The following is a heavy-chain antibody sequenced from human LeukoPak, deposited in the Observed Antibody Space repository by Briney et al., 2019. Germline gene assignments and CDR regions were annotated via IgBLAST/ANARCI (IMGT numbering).Heavy chain of an antibody. CDR2: IYHSGST. V-gene: IGHV4-38-2*01. D-gene: IGHD6-6*01. CDR3: AREYSSSDD. J-gene: IGHJ4*02. CDR1: GYSISSGYY. Sequence: PSETLSLTCAVSGYSISSGYYWGWIRQPPGKGLEWIGSIYHSGSTNYNPSLKSRVTISVDTSKNQFSLKLSSVTAADTAVYYCAREYSSSDDWGQGTLVTVSS.